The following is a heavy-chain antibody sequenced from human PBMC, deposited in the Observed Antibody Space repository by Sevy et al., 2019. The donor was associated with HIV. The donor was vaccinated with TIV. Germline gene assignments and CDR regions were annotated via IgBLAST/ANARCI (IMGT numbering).Heavy chain of an antibody. D-gene: IGHD5-12*01. CDR1: GFTVSSNY. CDR3: AKDRDGYNRRPDY. V-gene: IGHV3-30*18. J-gene: IGHJ4*02. Sequence: GGSLRLSCAASGFTVSSNYMSWVRQAPGKGLEWVAVISYDGSNKYYADSVKGRFTISRDNSKNTLYLQMNSLRAEDTAVYYCAKDRDGYNRRPDYWGQGTLVTVSS. CDR2: ISYDGSNK.